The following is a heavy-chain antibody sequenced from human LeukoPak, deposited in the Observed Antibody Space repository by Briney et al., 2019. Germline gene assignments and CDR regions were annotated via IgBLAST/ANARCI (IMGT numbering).Heavy chain of an antibody. CDR3: AKDHVPVAYCGGDCYSDYFDY. CDR2: ISGSGGST. CDR1: GFTFSSYA. J-gene: IGHJ4*02. Sequence: GGSLRLSCAASGFTFSSYAMGWVRQAPGKGLEWVSAISGSGGSTYYADSVKGRFTISRDNSKNTLYLQMNSLRAEDTAVYYCAKDHVPVAYCGGDCYSDYFDYWGQGTLVTVSS. V-gene: IGHV3-23*01. D-gene: IGHD2-21*02.